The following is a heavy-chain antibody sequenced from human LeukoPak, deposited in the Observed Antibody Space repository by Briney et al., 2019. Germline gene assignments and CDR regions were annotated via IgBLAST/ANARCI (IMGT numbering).Heavy chain of an antibody. CDR2: IWYDGSNK. CDR1: GFTFSSYG. D-gene: IGHD3-10*01. V-gene: IGHV3-33*01. Sequence: EGSLRLSCAASGFTFSSYGMHWVRQAPGKGLEWVAVIWYDGSNKYYADSVKGRFTISRDNSKNTLYLQMNSLRAEDTAVYYCARDRAMVRGVNYFDYWGQGTLVTVSS. J-gene: IGHJ4*02. CDR3: ARDRAMVRGVNYFDY.